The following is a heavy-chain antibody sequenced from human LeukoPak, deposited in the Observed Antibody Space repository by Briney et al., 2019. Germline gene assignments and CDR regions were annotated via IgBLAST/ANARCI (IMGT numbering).Heavy chain of an antibody. CDR1: GGSISTNY. CDR2: IFYSGRN. V-gene: IGHV4-59*08. Sequence: SETLSLTCTVSGGSISTNYWSWIRQPPGKGLEWIGNIFYSGRNNYNPSLRSRVTMSVDTSKNQFSLSLSSVTAADTAVYYCARLPGFRDASDIWGQGTMVTVSS. CDR3: ARLPGFRDASDI. J-gene: IGHJ3*02.